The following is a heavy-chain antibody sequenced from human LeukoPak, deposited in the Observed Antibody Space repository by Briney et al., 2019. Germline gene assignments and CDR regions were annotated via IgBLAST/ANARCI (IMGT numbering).Heavy chain of an antibody. CDR3: ARDLRGAGYYYYYYMDV. D-gene: IGHD3-16*01. CDR1: GGSISSYY. J-gene: IGHJ6*03. Sequence: SETLSLTCTVSGGSISSYYWSWIRQPPGKGLEWIGYIYYSGSTNYSPSPKSRVTISVDTSKNQFSLKLSSVTAADTAVYYCARDLRGAGYYYYYYMDVWGKGTTVTVSS. V-gene: IGHV4-59*01. CDR2: IYYSGST.